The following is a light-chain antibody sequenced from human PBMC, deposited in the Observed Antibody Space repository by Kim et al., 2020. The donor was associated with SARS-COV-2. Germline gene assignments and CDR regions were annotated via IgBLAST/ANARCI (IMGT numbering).Light chain of an antibody. CDR2: EGS. CDR3: QDYHTYPLT. CDR1: QDLSNR. V-gene: IGKV1-8*01. Sequence: AIRVTQSPSSFSASVGDRVTITCRATQDLSNRLAWYQQKAGKAPKLLIFEGSTLQSGVPSRFSGSGSGTDFTLTISRLQSEDFATYFCQDYHTYPLTFGGGTKVDIK. J-gene: IGKJ4*01.